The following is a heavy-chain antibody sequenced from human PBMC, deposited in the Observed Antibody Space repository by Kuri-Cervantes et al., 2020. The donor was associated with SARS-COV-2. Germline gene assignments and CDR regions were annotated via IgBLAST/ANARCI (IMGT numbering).Heavy chain of an antibody. CDR1: GYTFTSYG. V-gene: IGHV1-18*01. CDR3: ARDAGYYDSSGYRYYFDY. Sequence: GGSLRLSCKASGYTFTSYGISWVRQAPGQGLEWMGWISAYSGNTNYAQKLQGRVTMTTDTSTSTAYMELRSLRSDDTAAYYCARDAGYYDSSGYRYYFDYWGQGTLVTVSS. D-gene: IGHD3-22*01. J-gene: IGHJ4*02. CDR2: ISAYSGNT.